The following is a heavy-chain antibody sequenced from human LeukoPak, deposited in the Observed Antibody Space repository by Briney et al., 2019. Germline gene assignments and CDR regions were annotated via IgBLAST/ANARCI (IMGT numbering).Heavy chain of an antibody. CDR2: INPNSGGT. Sequence: ASVKVSCKASGYTFPGYYMHWVRQAPGQGLEWMGWINPNSGGTNYAQKFQGRVTMTRDTSISTAYMELSRLRSDDTAVYYCARETSTRTSQWFGELLSIFDPWGQGTLATVSS. CDR3: ARETSTRTSQWFGELLSIFDP. D-gene: IGHD3-10*01. J-gene: IGHJ5*02. V-gene: IGHV1-2*02. CDR1: GYTFPGYY.